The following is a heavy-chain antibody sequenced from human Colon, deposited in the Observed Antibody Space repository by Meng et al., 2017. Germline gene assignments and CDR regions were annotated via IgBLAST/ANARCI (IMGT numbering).Heavy chain of an antibody. CDR1: GFMFNDYT. J-gene: IGHJ4*02. D-gene: IGHD1-26*01. V-gene: IGHV3-21*01. CDR2: ISSTGDYT. CDR3: AREAWGGTYGGPWFFDY. Sequence: GESLKISCAASGFMFNDYTMNWVRQAPGKGLEWVSSISSTGDYTYYAGSVQGRFTVSRDNARDSLYLQMNSLGGEDTALYYCAREAWGGTYGGPWFFDYWGQGTLVTVSS.